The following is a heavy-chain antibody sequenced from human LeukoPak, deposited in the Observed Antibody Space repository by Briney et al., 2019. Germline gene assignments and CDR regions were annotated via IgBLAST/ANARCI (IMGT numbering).Heavy chain of an antibody. V-gene: IGHV1-69*05. CDR2: IIPIFGTA. J-gene: IGHJ6*03. CDR1: GGTFSSYA. CDR3: ARGGPHDFWSRSIGDYYYYMDV. D-gene: IGHD3-3*01. Sequence: ASLKVSCKASGGTFSSYAISWVRQAPGQGLEWMGGIIPIFGTANYAQKFQGRVTITTDESTSTAYMELSSLRSEDTAVYYCARGGPHDFWSRSIGDYYYYMDVWGKGTTVTVSS.